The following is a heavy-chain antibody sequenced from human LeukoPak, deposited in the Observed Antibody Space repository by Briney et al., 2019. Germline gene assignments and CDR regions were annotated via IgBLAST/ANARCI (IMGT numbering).Heavy chain of an antibody. J-gene: IGHJ6*02. V-gene: IGHV4-39*07. CDR1: GGSISSSSYY. CDR2: IYYSGST. CDR3: AREGGSGWYRGYYGMDV. D-gene: IGHD6-19*01. Sequence: SETLFLTCTVSGGSISSSSYYWGWIRQPPGKGLEWIGSIYYSGSTYYNPSLKSRVTISVDTSKNQFSLKLSSVTAADTAVYYCAREGGSGWYRGYYGMDVWGQGTTVTVSS.